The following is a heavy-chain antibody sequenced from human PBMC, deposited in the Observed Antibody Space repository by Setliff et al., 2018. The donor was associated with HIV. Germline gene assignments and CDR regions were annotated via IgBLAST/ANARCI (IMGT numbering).Heavy chain of an antibody. CDR3: ARAHPSGGFDY. J-gene: IGHJ4*02. CDR1: GGSINISNDH. V-gene: IGHV4-39*07. CDR2: IYSSGST. Sequence: PSETLSLTCTVSGGSINISNDHWGWIRQPPGKGLEWIGRIYSSGSTNYNPSLKSRVTMSVDTSKNQFSLKLSSVTAADTAVYYCARAHPSGGFDYWGQGTLVTVSS. D-gene: IGHD3-10*01.